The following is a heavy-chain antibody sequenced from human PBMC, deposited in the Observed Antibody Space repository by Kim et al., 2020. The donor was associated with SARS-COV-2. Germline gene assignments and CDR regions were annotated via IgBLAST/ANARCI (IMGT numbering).Heavy chain of an antibody. Sequence: GGSLRLSCAASGFTFSSYSMNWVRQAPGKGLEWVSYISSSSSTIYYADSVKGRFTISRDNAKNSLYLQMNSLRDEDTAMYYCAADLHYGYYVTSFLVDPWGQGSLVTVSS. V-gene: IGHV3-48*02. D-gene: IGHD4-17*01. CDR1: GFTFSSYS. J-gene: IGHJ5*02. CDR3: AADLHYGYYVTSFLVDP. CDR2: ISSSSSTI.